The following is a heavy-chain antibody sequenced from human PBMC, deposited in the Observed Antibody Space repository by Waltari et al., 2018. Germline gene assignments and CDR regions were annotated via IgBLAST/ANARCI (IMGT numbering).Heavy chain of an antibody. CDR3: AREWGVMVGTAGFYFDY. CDR2: RSGVRRYI. V-gene: IGHV3-21*01. J-gene: IGHJ4*02. D-gene: IGHD2-15*01. Sequence: EVQLLGSGGGLVKPGGSVRLPCAASGFTFSSYNLNWVRKAPWKVLEGVPSRSGVRRYIHYADAVNGRFTMSRDNAKNSLYLQMNSLRVEDTAVYYCAREWGVMVGTAGFYFDYWGQGALVTVSS. CDR1: GFTFSSYN.